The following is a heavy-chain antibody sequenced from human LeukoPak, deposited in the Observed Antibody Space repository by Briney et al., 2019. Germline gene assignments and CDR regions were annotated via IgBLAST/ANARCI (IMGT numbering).Heavy chain of an antibody. D-gene: IGHD3-10*01. CDR1: GGSFSGYY. J-gene: IGHJ6*03. Sequence: PSETLSLTCAVYGGSFSGYYWSWIRQPPGKGLEWIGEINHSGSTFYNPSLKSRVTILVDTSKNQFSLKLSSVTAADTAVYYCARDYGSGRRYYYMDVWGKGTTVTVSS. V-gene: IGHV4-34*01. CDR3: ARDYGSGRRYYYMDV. CDR2: INHSGST.